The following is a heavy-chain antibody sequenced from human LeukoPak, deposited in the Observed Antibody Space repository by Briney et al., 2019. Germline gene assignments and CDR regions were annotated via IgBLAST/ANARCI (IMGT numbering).Heavy chain of an antibody. CDR3: ARGGGRYYYGSGSYYPTHYFDY. CDR1: GGSISSYY. V-gene: IGHV4-4*09. Sequence: SETLSLTCTVSGGSISSYYWSWIRQPPGKGLEWIGYIYTSGSTNYNPSLKSRVTISVDTSKNQFSLRLSSVTAADTAVYYCARGGGRYYYGSGSYYPTHYFDYWGQGTLVTVSS. J-gene: IGHJ4*02. CDR2: IYTSGST. D-gene: IGHD3-10*01.